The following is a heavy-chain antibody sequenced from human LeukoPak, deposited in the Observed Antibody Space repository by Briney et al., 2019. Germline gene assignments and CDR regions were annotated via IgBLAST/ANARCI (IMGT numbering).Heavy chain of an antibody. CDR3: AKDQRYCTSTSCWGEFDY. V-gene: IGHV3-23*01. D-gene: IGHD2-2*01. J-gene: IGHJ4*02. Sequence: GGSLRLSCAASGFTFGSHAMSWVRQAPGKGLEWVSGIVGTGGSTYYADSVKGRFTISRDNSKSTLYLQLNSLRAEDTAVYYCAKDQRYCTSTSCWGEFDYWGQGTLVTVSS. CDR2: IVGTGGST. CDR1: GFTFGSHA.